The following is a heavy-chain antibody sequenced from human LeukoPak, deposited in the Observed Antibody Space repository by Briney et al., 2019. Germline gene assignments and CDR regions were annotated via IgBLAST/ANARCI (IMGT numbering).Heavy chain of an antibody. D-gene: IGHD3-9*01. CDR2: IYYSGST. CDR1: GGSLSSGDYY. Sequence: SETLSLTCTVSGGSLSSGDYYWSWLRQPPGKGLEWVGYIYYSGSTYYNPSLKSRVTISVDTSKNQFSLKLSSVTAADTAVYYCARVARDYDILTGFYYYYGMDVWGQGTTVTVSS. V-gene: IGHV4-30-4*01. CDR3: ARVARDYDILTGFYYYYGMDV. J-gene: IGHJ6*02.